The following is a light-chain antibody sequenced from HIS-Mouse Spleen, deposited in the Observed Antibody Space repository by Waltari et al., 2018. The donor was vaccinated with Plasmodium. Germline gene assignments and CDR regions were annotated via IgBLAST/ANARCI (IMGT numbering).Light chain of an antibody. CDR3: YSAADNNLV. CDR2: KDR. Sequence: SYELTQPSSVSVSPGQPARITCSGDVLAKKYARWFQQKPGQAPGLVIYKDRERPSGIPERFSGSSSGTTVTLTISGAQVEDEADYYCYSAADNNLVFGGGTKLTVL. J-gene: IGLJ3*02. V-gene: IGLV3-27*01. CDR1: VLAKKY.